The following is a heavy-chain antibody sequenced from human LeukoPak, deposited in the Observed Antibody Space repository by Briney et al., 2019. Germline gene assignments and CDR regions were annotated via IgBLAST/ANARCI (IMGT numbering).Heavy chain of an antibody. CDR3: ARDKDDYVWGTYRW. V-gene: IGHV4-38-2*01. CDR2: ICHTGST. Sequence: SDPLSLTCAVSGYSISIGYYWGWARQAPGKGLDWTGSICHTGSTASNPSLKRRVTISVDMSKNQISLNLRSVTAADTAVYYCARDKDDYVWGTYRWWGQGMLVTVSS. D-gene: IGHD3-16*02. CDR1: GYSISIGYY. J-gene: IGHJ4*02.